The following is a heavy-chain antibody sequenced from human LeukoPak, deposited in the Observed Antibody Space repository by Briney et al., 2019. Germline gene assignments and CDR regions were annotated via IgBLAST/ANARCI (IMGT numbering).Heavy chain of an antibody. Sequence: GGSLRLSCVASGFTFSNYWMSWVRQAPGKGLEWVANIKQDGSEKYYVDSVKGRFTISRDNAKNSLYLQMNSLRAEDTAVYYCARAANYYYYYMDVWGKGTTVTVSS. J-gene: IGHJ6*03. D-gene: IGHD2-15*01. CDR2: IKQDGSEK. CDR1: GFTFSNYW. V-gene: IGHV3-7*01. CDR3: ARAANYYYYYMDV.